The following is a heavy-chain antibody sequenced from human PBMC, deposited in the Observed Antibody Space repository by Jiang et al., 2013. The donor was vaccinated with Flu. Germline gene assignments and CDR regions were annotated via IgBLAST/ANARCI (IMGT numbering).Heavy chain of an antibody. Sequence: SGAEVKKPGASVKVSCKASGYTFTSYDINWVRQATGQGLEWMGWMNPNSGNTGYAQKFQGRVTMTRNTSISTAYMELSSLRSEDTAVYYCARGRRWLQLSRWYRLGDYWGQGTLVTVSS. D-gene: IGHD5-24*01. V-gene: IGHV1-8*01. CDR2: MNPNSGNT. J-gene: IGHJ4*02. CDR3: ARGRRWLQLSRWYRLGDY. CDR1: GYTFTSYD.